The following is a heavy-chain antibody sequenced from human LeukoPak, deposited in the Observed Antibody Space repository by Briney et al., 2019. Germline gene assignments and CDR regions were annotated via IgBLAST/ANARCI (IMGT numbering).Heavy chain of an antibody. D-gene: IGHD3-9*01. CDR2: FDPEDGET. V-gene: IGHV1-24*01. J-gene: IGHJ4*02. CDR3: ATELFGWLLSGNY. Sequence: ASVKVSCKVSGYTLTELSMHWVRQAPGKGLEWRGGFDPEDGETIYAQKFQGRVTMTEDTSTDTAYMELSRLRSEDTAAYYCATELFGWLLSGNYWGQGTLVTVSS. CDR1: GYTLTELS.